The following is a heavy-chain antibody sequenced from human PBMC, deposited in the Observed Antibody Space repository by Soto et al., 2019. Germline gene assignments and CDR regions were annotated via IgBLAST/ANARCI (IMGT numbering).Heavy chain of an antibody. CDR1: GFTFSSYA. D-gene: IGHD2-15*01. CDR2: ISGSGGST. Sequence: GGSLRLSCAASGFTFSSYAMSWVRQAPGKGLEWVSAISGSGGSTYYADSVKGRFTISRDNSKNTLYLQMNSLRAEDTAVYYCAKDSGYCSGGSCPPTTFDYWGQGTLVTVSS. J-gene: IGHJ4*02. V-gene: IGHV3-23*01. CDR3: AKDSGYCSGGSCPPTTFDY.